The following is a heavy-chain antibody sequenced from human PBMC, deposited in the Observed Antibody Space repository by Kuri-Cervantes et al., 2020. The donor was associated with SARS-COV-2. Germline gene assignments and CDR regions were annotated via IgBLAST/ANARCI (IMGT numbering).Heavy chain of an antibody. D-gene: IGHD2-2*01. V-gene: IGHV3-21*01. CDR2: ITSDSRYI. Sequence: GGSLRLSCAASGLTFRSYSMNWVCQSPGKGLEWVASITSDSRYIYYAGSVKGRFTISRDNAKNSLYLEMNSLRAEDTAVYYCARDGGYCTLTTCYSYWYFDLWGRGTLVTVSS. J-gene: IGHJ2*01. CDR3: ARDGGYCTLTTCYSYWYFDL. CDR1: GLTFRSYS.